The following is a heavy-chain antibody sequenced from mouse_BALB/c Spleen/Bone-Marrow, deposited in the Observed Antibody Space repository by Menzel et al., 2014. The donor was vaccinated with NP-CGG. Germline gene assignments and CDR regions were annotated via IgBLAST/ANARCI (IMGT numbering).Heavy chain of an antibody. CDR2: ISGGGSYT. Sequence: EVMLVESGGGLAKPGGSLKLSCAASGFTFSSYGMSWVRQTPEKRLEWVATISGGGSYTYYPDSVKGRFTISRDNAKNNLYLQMSSLRSEDTALYYCARQNGNYGYYYAMDYWGQGTSVTVSS. D-gene: IGHD2-1*01. V-gene: IGHV5-9-2*01. CDR1: GFTFSSYG. J-gene: IGHJ4*01. CDR3: ARQNGNYGYYYAMDY.